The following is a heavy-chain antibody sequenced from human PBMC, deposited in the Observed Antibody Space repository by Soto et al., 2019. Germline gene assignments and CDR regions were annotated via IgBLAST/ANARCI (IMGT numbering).Heavy chain of an antibody. CDR3: AREENCSDGICYSEYFQR. J-gene: IGHJ1*01. CDR2: VNPSGGST. V-gene: IGHV1-46*01. D-gene: IGHD2-15*01. Sequence: QVQLVQSGAEVKKPGASVKVSCKASGYIFTAYSMHWVRQARGQGPEWMGVVNPSGGSTNYAQKFQGRITMTRDTSTSTVYMDLSSLTSEDTAVYYCAREENCSDGICYSEYFQRWGQGTLVTVSS. CDR1: GYIFTAYS.